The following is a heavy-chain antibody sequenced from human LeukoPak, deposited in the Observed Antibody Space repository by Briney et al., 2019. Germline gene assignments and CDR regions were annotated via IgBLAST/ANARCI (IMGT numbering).Heavy chain of an antibody. J-gene: IGHJ1*01. CDR3: GRGSGGYYGSGSYD. CDR2: INPNSGGT. CDR1: GYTFTTYY. V-gene: IGHV1-2*02. Sequence: ASVKVSCKASGYTFTTYYMHWVRQAPGQGLEWMGWINPNSGGTNYAQKFQGRVTMTRDTSISTAYMELSRLTSDDTAVYYCGRGSGGYYGSGSYDWGQGTLVTVSS. D-gene: IGHD3-10*01.